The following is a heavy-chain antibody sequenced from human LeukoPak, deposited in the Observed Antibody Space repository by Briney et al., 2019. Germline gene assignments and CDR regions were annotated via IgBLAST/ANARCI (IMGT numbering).Heavy chain of an antibody. CDR3: ARAPGEMAYWDY. D-gene: IGHD5-24*01. CDR2: IKQDGSEK. J-gene: IGHJ4*02. V-gene: IGHV3-7*01. Sequence: GGSLGLSCAASGFTFSTYWMSWVRQAPGKGLEWVANIKQDGSEKYYVDSVKGRFTISRDNAKNSVYLQMNSLRAEDTAIYYCARAPGEMAYWDYWGQGTLVTVSS. CDR1: GFTFSTYW.